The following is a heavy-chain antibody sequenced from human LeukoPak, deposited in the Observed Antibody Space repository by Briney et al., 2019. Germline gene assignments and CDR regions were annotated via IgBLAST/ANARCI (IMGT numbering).Heavy chain of an antibody. CDR2: ISSGSSST. Sequence: PGGSLRLSCAASGFTFSDYYMSWIRQAPGKGLEWVSCISSGSSSTNYADSVKGRFTISRDNAKNSLYLQMNSLRAEDTAVYYCARESRATGYNLFDDWGQGTLVTVSS. J-gene: IGHJ4*02. V-gene: IGHV3-11*06. CDR1: GFTFSDYY. D-gene: IGHD1-26*01. CDR3: ARESRATGYNLFDD.